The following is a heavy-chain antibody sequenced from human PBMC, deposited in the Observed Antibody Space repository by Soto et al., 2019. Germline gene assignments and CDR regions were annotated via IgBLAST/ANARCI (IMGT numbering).Heavy chain of an antibody. CDR3: TTDPFPYPYYDSSGPGNFDY. CDR2: ISGGGDKT. D-gene: IGHD3-22*01. J-gene: IGHJ4*02. Sequence: GGSLRLSCEASGVTFSSYAMSWVRQGPGKGLEWVSAISGGGDKTFYTDSVKGRFTISRDNSKNTLYLQMNSLKTEDTAVYYCTTDPFPYPYYDSSGPGNFDYWGQGTLVTVSS. CDR1: GVTFSSYA. V-gene: IGHV3-23*01.